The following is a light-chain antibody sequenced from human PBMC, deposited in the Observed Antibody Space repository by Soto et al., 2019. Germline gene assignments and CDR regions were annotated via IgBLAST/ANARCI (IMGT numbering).Light chain of an antibody. J-gene: IGKJ2*01. CDR3: QQYQGFPFT. CDR2: SSS. Sequence: DIQMTQSPSTLSASVGDRVIITCRASQYINTWLAWYQQKPGRAPKLLIYSSSSLESGVPSRFSGRGSGSECTLTISSLQSDDFATYYCQQYQGFPFTFGQGTKLEI. V-gene: IGKV1-5*03. CDR1: QYINTW.